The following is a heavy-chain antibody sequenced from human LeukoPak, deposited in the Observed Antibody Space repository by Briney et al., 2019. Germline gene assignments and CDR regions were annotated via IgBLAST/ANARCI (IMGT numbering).Heavy chain of an antibody. J-gene: IGHJ4*02. D-gene: IGHD3-10*01. CDR3: ARGRTQAYGSGTYSDY. Sequence: GGSLRLSCAASRFTFSSYAMHWVRQAPRKGLEYVSAISSNGGSTYYANSVKGRFTISRDNSKNTLFLQMGSLRDEDMGVYYCARGRTQAYGSGTYSDYWGQGTLVTVSS. CDR2: ISSNGGST. CDR1: RFTFSSYA. V-gene: IGHV3-64*01.